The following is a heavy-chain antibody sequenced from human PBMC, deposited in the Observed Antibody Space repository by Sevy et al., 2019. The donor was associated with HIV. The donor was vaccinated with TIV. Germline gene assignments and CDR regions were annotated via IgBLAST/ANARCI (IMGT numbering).Heavy chain of an antibody. Sequence: SETLSLTCTVSGGSISSYYWSWIRQPPGKGLEWIGYIYYSGSTNYNPSLKSRVTISVDTSKNQFSLKLSSVTAADTAVYYCAREQHSSSWYIESAFDIWGQGTMVTVSS. D-gene: IGHD6-13*01. CDR1: GGSISSYY. J-gene: IGHJ3*02. V-gene: IGHV4-59*01. CDR2: IYYSGST. CDR3: AREQHSSSWYIESAFDI.